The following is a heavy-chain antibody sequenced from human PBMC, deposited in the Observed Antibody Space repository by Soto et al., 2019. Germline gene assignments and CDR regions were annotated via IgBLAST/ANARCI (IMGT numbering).Heavy chain of an antibody. D-gene: IGHD3-16*01. CDR2: IYYSGNT. V-gene: IGHV4-30-4*01. CDR3: AREGGESSDGLYYFDS. CDR1: GGSTSSDNY. J-gene: IGHJ4*02. Sequence: TLSLTCTVSGGSTSSDNYWSWIRQPPGKGLEWIGHIYYSGNTDYNPSLKSRLAISIDTSKNQFSLKLSSVTAADTAVYFCAREGGESSDGLYYFDSWGQGSLVTVSS.